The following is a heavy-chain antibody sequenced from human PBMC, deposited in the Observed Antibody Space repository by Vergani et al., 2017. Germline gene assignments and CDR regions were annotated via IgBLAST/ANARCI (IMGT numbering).Heavy chain of an antibody. J-gene: IGHJ4*02. CDR3: ARQSSIGYYYGSGSYISY. CDR1: GYSFTSYW. CDR2: IYPGDSDT. V-gene: IGHV5-51*01. D-gene: IGHD3-10*01. Sequence: EVQLVQSGAEVKKPGESLKISCKGSGYSFTSYWIGWVRQMPGKGLEWMGIIYPGDSDTRYSPSFQRQVTISADKSISTAYLQWSSLKASDTAMYYCARQSSIGYYYGSGSYISYWGQGTLVTVSS.